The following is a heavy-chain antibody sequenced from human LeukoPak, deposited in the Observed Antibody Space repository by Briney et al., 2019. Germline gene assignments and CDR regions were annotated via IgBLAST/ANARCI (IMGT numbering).Heavy chain of an antibody. CDR1: GYTFTSYY. CDR3: ARSMIRGVTYYFDY. Sequence: GASVKVSCKASGYTFTSYYIHWVRQAPGQGLEWMGVINPSGDSTSYAQKLQGRVTMTRDTSTSAVYMELSSLRSEDTAVHYCARSMIRGVTYYFDYWGQGTLVTVSS. V-gene: IGHV1-46*01. D-gene: IGHD3-10*01. J-gene: IGHJ4*02. CDR2: INPSGDST.